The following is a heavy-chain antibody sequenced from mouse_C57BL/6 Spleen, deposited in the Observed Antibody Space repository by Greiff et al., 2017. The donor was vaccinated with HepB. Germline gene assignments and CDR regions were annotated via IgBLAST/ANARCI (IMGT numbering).Heavy chain of an antibody. Sequence: VKLVESGPGLVQPSQSLSITCTVSGFSLTSYGVHWVRQSPGKGLEWLGVIWSGGSTDYNAAFISRLSISKDNPKSQVFFKMNSLQADDTAIYYCARNEGLYYYGSTSYYYAMDYWGQGTSVTVSS. CDR1: GFSLTSYG. J-gene: IGHJ4*01. V-gene: IGHV2-2*01. CDR2: IWSGGST. CDR3: ARNEGLYYYGSTSYYYAMDY. D-gene: IGHD1-1*01.